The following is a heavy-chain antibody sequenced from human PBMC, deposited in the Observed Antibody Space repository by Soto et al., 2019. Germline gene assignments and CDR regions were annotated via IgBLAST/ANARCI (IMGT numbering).Heavy chain of an antibody. V-gene: IGHV1-8*01. CDR3: ARMASFGSLNWFDP. Sequence: ASVKVSCKASGYIFTNNDVSWVRQATGQGLEWMGWMNPGSGDTGYAQKFQGRVTMTRNISIATAYMELSSLRADDTAIYYCARMASFGSLNWFDPWGQGTLVPV. D-gene: IGHD3-10*01. CDR1: GYIFTNND. CDR2: MNPGSGDT. J-gene: IGHJ5*02.